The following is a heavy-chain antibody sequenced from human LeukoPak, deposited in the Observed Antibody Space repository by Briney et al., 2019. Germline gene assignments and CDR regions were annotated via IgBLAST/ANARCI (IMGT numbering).Heavy chain of an antibody. CDR3: ARGRWSATTASYYLDF. Sequence: ASVKVSCKASEYTFTDYAINWVRQAPGQRLEWMGWINAGNGNTRYSQRFQGRVTITRDTSASTAYVELSSLTSEDTAVYYCARGRWSATTASYYLDFWGQGTLVTVSS. CDR2: INAGNGNT. CDR1: EYTFTDYA. V-gene: IGHV1-3*01. J-gene: IGHJ4*02. D-gene: IGHD5-24*01.